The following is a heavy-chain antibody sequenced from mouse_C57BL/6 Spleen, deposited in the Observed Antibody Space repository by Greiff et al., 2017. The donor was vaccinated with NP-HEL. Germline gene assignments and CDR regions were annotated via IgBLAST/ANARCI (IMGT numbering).Heavy chain of an antibody. Sequence: EVMLVESGGGLVKPGGSLKLSCAASGFTFSDYGMHWVRQAPEKGLEWVAYISSGSSTIYYADTVKGRFTITRDNAKNTLFLQITSLRSEDTAMYYCARGGYGNHCAMDYWGQGTSVTVAS. CDR1: GFTFSDYG. J-gene: IGHJ4*01. D-gene: IGHD2-1*01. V-gene: IGHV5-17*01. CDR2: ISSGSSTI. CDR3: ARGGYGNHCAMDY.